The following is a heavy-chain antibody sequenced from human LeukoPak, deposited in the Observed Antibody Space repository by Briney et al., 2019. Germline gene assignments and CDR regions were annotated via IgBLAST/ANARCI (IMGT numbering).Heavy chain of an antibody. V-gene: IGHV3-23*01. CDR2: ISARGDST. CDR3: AKKGGTTGSFDY. D-gene: IGHD1-14*01. J-gene: IGHJ4*02. Sequence: GGSLRLSCAASGFTFSSYAMSWVRQAPGKGLEWVSVISARGDSTDYADFVKGRFTISRDSSKNTLYLQMNSLRTDDTAVYYCAKKGGTTGSFDYWGQGTLVTVSS. CDR1: GFTFSSYA.